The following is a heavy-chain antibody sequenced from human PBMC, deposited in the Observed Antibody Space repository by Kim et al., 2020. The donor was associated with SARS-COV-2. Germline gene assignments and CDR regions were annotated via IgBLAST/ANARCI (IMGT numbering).Heavy chain of an antibody. CDR2: INPSGGST. J-gene: IGHJ6*02. CDR3: ARDQEGEDVLLWFGELKNYGMDV. D-gene: IGHD3-10*01. V-gene: IGHV1-46*01. CDR1: GYTFTSYY. Sequence: ASVKVSCKASGYTFTSYYMHWVRQAPGQGLEWMGIINPSGGSTSYAQKFQGRVTMTRDTSTSTVYMELSSLRSEDTAVYYCARDQEGEDVLLWFGELKNYGMDVWGQGTTVTVSS.